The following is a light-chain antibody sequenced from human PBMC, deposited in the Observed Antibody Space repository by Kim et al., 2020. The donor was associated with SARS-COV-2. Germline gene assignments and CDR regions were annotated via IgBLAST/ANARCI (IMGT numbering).Light chain of an antibody. CDR3: LQHSTYPIT. V-gene: IGKV1-17*01. Sequence: SSVRDRVTLTCRASQDIRNDLGWYQQNPGRAPMRLFYGASSLQSVGPSRFSGSGSGTEFTLTISSVQPEDFATYFCLQHSTYPITFGQGTRLEIK. J-gene: IGKJ5*01. CDR1: QDIRND. CDR2: GAS.